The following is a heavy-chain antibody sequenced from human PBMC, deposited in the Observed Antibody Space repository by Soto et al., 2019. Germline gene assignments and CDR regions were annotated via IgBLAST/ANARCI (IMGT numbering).Heavy chain of an antibody. CDR1: GFTFKDFC. V-gene: IGHV3-11*01. CDR3: ARDLQALLFPDVFDI. J-gene: IGHJ3*02. D-gene: IGHD3-10*02. CDR2: ISSGGTTI. Sequence: QVQLVESGGGLAKPGGSLRLSCAVSGFTFKDFCMGWIRQAPGKGLEWVSYISSGGTTIYYADSVKGRFTSSRDNAKNSLYLQMNSLRAEDTAVYYCARDLQALLFPDVFDIWGQGTMVTVSS.